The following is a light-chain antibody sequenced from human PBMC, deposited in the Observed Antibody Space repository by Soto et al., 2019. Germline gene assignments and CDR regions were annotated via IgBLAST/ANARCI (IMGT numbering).Light chain of an antibody. CDR2: DAS. CDR3: QQYGSSPWT. Sequence: EIVMTQSPATLSVSPGERATLSCRASQTVSSNLAWYQQKPGQAPRLLIYDASTRATGIPVRFRGSGSGTEFTLTISRLEPEDFAVYYCQQYGSSPWTFGQGTKVEIK. V-gene: IGKV3-15*01. CDR1: QTVSSN. J-gene: IGKJ1*01.